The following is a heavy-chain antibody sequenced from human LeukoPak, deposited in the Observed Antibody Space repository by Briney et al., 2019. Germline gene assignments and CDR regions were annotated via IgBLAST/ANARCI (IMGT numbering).Heavy chain of an antibody. CDR3: ARGSLAGRTTIQL. CDR2: INPNSDGT. Sequence: ASVKVSCKASGYTFTGYYMHWVRQAPGQGLEWMGWINPNSDGTNYAQKFQGRVTMTRDTSISTAYMELSRLRSDDTAVHYCARGSLAGRTTIQLWGQGTLVTVSS. J-gene: IGHJ4*02. D-gene: IGHD4-17*01. V-gene: IGHV1-2*02. CDR1: GYTFTGYY.